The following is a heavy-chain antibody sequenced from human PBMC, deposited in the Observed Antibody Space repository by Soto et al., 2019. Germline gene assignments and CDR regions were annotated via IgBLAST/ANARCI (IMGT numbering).Heavy chain of an antibody. CDR2: FRSGGDDGTT. CDR3: AKKVNSGPGSQYFDY. D-gene: IGHD3-10*01. V-gene: IGHV3-23*01. Sequence: GGSLRLSCAASGFTFSSYSMSWVRQAPGKGLEWVSGFRSGGDDGTTYYADSVKGRFTISRDNSKNTLFLQMNSLRAEDTAIYYCAKKVNSGPGSQYFDYWGQGTLVTVSS. CDR1: GFTFSSYS. J-gene: IGHJ4*02.